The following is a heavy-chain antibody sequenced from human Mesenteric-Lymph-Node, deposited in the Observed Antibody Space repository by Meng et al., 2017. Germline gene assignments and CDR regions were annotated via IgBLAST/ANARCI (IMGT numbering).Heavy chain of an antibody. J-gene: IGHJ4*02. Sequence: EHLQVASPGLEKPSANLSLTCAVSGYSKSITSWWVWIRKPPGKGLEGIGYIYYSGSTFYNPSLKSRVTMSVDTSKNQFSLNLNSVTAVDTAVYYCARNVPGTSAYDDWGQGTLVTVSS. D-gene: IGHD2-8*01. CDR1: GYSKSITSW. V-gene: IGHV4-28*01. CDR2: IYYSGST. CDR3: ARNVPGTSAYDD.